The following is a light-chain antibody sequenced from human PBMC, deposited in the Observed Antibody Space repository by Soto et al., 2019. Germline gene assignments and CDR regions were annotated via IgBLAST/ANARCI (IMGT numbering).Light chain of an antibody. J-gene: IGLJ3*02. CDR2: SNN. Sequence: QSVLTQPPSASGTPGQRVAISCSGNSSNIGSNSVNWYQHLPGTAPKLLVYSNNRRPSGVPDRISGSKSGASASLAFSGLQSEDEAEYFCAAWDDSPNGWVFGGGTKLTVL. CDR3: AAWDDSPNGWV. V-gene: IGLV1-44*01. CDR1: SSNIGSNS.